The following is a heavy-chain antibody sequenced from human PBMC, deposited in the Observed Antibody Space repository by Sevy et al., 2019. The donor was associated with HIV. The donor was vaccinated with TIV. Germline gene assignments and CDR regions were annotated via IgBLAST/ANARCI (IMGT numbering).Heavy chain of an antibody. CDR3: AKDINRVCDGVNCYPYYYYFYGLDV. J-gene: IGHJ6*02. CDR2: VSWNSRNI. CDR1: GFSFNDHA. Sequence: GGSLRLSCAASGFSFNDHAMHWVRQVPGKGLEWVSGVSWNSRNIGYGDSVKGRFTISRDNANHFLYLEMNSLRPEDTAFYYCAKDINRVCDGVNCYPYYYYFYGLDVWGQGTTVTVSS. D-gene: IGHD2-21*01. V-gene: IGHV3-9*01.